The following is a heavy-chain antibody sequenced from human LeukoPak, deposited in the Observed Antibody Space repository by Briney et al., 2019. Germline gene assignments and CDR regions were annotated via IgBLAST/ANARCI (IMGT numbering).Heavy chain of an antibody. J-gene: IGHJ4*02. CDR3: ARLEIAAAGTLGWYFDY. Sequence: SETLSLTCTVYGGSISSYYWSWIRQPPGKGLEWIGYIYYSGSTNYNPSLKSRVTISVDTSKNQFSLKLSSVTAADMAVYYCARLEIAAAGTLGWYFDYWGQGTLVTVSS. D-gene: IGHD6-13*01. V-gene: IGHV4-59*08. CDR1: GGSISSYY. CDR2: IYYSGST.